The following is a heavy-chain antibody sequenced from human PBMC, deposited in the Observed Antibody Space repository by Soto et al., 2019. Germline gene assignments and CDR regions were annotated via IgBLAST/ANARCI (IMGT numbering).Heavy chain of an antibody. J-gene: IGHJ4*02. D-gene: IGHD1-1*01. Sequence: QVHLVQSGAEVKKPGASVKVSCKASGYTFTIYGITWVRQAPGQGLEWMGCISAHNGNTDYAQKLQGRVIVTRDSSTRTAYMELRSLRSDDTAVYYCARGRYGDYWGQGALVSVSS. V-gene: IGHV1-18*01. CDR3: ARGRYGDY. CDR1: GYTFTIYG. CDR2: ISAHNGNT.